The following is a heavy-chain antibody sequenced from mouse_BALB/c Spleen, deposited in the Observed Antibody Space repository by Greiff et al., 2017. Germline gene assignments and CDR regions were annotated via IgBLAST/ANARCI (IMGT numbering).Heavy chain of an antibody. Sequence: VHVKQSGAELVKPGASVKLSCTASGFNIKDTYMHWVKQRPEQGLEWIGRIDPANGNTKYDPKFQGKATITADTSSNTAYLQLSSLTSEDTAVYYCAREGYYGSSHYAMDYWGQGTSVTVSS. CDR2: IDPANGNT. D-gene: IGHD1-1*01. J-gene: IGHJ4*01. CDR3: AREGYYGSSHYAMDY. CDR1: GFNIKDTY. V-gene: IGHV14-3*02.